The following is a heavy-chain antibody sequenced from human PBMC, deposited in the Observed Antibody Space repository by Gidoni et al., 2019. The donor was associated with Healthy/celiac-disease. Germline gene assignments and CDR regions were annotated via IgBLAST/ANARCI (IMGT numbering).Heavy chain of an antibody. Sequence: QVQLQQWGAGLLKPSETLSLTCAVYGGSFSGYYWSWIRQPPGKGLEWIGEINHSGSTTYNPSLKSRVTISVDTSKNQFSLKLSSVTAADTAVYYCARVDYDFWSGYHWGQGTLVTVSS. D-gene: IGHD3-3*01. CDR1: GGSFSGYY. J-gene: IGHJ4*02. CDR2: INHSGST. CDR3: ARVDYDFWSGYH. V-gene: IGHV4-34*01.